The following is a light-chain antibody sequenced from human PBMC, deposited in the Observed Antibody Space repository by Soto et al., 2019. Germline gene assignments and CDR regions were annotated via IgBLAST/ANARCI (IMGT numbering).Light chain of an antibody. CDR2: GAS. CDR3: QQYSHWPLT. V-gene: IGKV3-15*01. J-gene: IGKJ4*01. Sequence: EILMTQSPATLSLSPGYRATLSFRSTQSFYSNVAWYQQKPGQAPRLLIYGASTRATGFPSRFSGSGSGTEFTLTIASLQSEDLGIYYCQQYSHWPLTFGGGTKVDIK. CDR1: QSFYSN.